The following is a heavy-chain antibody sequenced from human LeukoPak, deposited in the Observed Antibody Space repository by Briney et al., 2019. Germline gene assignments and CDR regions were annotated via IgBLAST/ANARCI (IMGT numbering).Heavy chain of an antibody. CDR3: AELGITMIGGV. Sequence: GGSLRLSCAASGFTFSSYEMNWVRQAPGKGLEWVLYISSSGSTIYYADSVKGRFTISRDNAKNSLYLQMNSLRAEDTAVYYCAELGITMIGGVWGEGTTVTISS. V-gene: IGHV3-48*03. D-gene: IGHD3-10*02. CDR1: GFTFSSYE. CDR2: ISSSGSTI. J-gene: IGHJ6*04.